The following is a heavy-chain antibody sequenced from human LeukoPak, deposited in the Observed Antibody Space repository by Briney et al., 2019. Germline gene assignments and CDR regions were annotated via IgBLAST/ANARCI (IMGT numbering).Heavy chain of an antibody. D-gene: IGHD3-22*01. CDR2: IIPIFGTA. J-gene: IGHJ3*02. CDR1: GGTFSSYA. CDR3: ARPASGYYSNDAFDI. V-gene: IGHV1-69*01. Sequence: GSSVKVSCKASGGTFSSYAISWVRQAPGLGLEWMGGIIPIFGTANYAQKFQGRVTITADESTSPAYMELSSLRSEDTAVYYCARPASGYYSNDAFDIWGQGTMVTVSS.